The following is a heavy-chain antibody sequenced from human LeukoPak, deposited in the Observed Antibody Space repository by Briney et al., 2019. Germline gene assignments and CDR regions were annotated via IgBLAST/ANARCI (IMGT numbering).Heavy chain of an antibody. V-gene: IGHV4-59*01. J-gene: IGHJ4*02. CDR2: IYYSGST. D-gene: IGHD6-13*01. CDR3: ARDQGAAAGTDY. CDR1: GGSISGYY. Sequence: SETLSLTCTVSGGSISGYYWSWIRQPPGKGLEWIGYIYYSGSTNYNPSLKSRVTISVDTSKNQFSLKLSSVTAADTAVYYCARDQGAAAGTDYWGQGTLVTVSS.